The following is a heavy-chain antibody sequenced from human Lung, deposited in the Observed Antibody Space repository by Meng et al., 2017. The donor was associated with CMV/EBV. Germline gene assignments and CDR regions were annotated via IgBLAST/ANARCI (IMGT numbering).Heavy chain of an antibody. J-gene: IGHJ4*02. CDR2: IRKKTYGGTT. Sequence: GGSLRLXCTGSGFNFGGYRMSWVRQAPGKGLEWVGFIRKKTYGGTTEYAASVKGKFTISRDDSKSIVYLQMDSLKTEDTAMYYCARDDSPWVDWGRGTLVTVSS. CDR1: GFNFGGYR. CDR3: ARDDSPWVD. V-gene: IGHV3-49*04. D-gene: IGHD2-15*01.